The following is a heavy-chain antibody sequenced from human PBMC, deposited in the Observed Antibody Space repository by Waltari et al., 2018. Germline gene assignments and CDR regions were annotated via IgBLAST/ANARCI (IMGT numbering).Heavy chain of an antibody. D-gene: IGHD6-19*01. J-gene: IGHJ6*03. CDR1: GGSFSGYY. V-gene: IGHV4-34*04. CDR3: ARGWLQVAPPYYYYMDV. CDR2: IKHNARR. Sequence: QVQLLQWGAGLLKPSETLSLTCAVYGGSFSGYYWSWRRQLPGAGLEWLGEIKHNARRDENPTHKRRATSEIETSKNQFSLKLYSVTDADRGVYYCARGWLQVAPPYYYYMDVWDRGTAVTVSS.